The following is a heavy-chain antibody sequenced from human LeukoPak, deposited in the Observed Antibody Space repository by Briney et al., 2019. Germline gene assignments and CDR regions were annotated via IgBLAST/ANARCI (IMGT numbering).Heavy chain of an antibody. Sequence: GGSLRLSCAASGFTFSSYGMHWVRQAPGKGLEWVAVIWYDGSNKYYADSVKGRFTISRDNSKNTLYLQMNSLRAEDTAVYYCARDPDLRDGYNFYGMDVWGQGTTVTVSS. CDR3: ARDPDLRDGYNFYGMDV. V-gene: IGHV3-33*08. CDR1: GFTFSSYG. CDR2: IWYDGSNK. J-gene: IGHJ6*02.